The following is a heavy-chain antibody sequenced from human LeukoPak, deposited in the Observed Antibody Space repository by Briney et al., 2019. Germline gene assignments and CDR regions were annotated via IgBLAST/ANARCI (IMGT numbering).Heavy chain of an antibody. CDR2: ISGSTAIT. CDR3: ATSSGWSDLDY. Sequence: GGSLRLSCAASGFTFSSYAMSWVRQAPGKGLDWVSSISGSTAITYYVDSVKGRFTISRDNSKNTLYLQMNSLRAEDTAVYYCATSSGWSDLDYWGQGTLVTVSS. D-gene: IGHD6-19*01. CDR1: GFTFSSYA. J-gene: IGHJ4*02. V-gene: IGHV3-23*01.